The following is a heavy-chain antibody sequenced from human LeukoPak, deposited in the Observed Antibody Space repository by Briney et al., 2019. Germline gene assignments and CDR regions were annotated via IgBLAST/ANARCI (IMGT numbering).Heavy chain of an antibody. J-gene: IGHJ4*02. CDR2: INWNGGSI. D-gene: IGHD1-26*01. CDR3: ARGPGWNSGSPRYSDY. CDR1: GFTFDDYA. V-gene: IGHV3-20*04. Sequence: SGGSLRLSCAASGFTFDDYAMSWVRQAPGKGLEWVSGINWNGGSIVYGDSVKGRITISRDNAKNSLYLQMDSLRAEDTALYYCARGPGWNSGSPRYSDYWGQGTLVTVSS.